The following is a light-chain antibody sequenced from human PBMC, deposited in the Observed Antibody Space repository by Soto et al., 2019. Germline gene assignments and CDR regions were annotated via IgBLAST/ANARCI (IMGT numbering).Light chain of an antibody. J-gene: IGKJ2*01. CDR2: DAS. Sequence: EIVLTQSPATLSLSPGERVTLSCRASQTVSGYLAWYQQKPGQAPRLLIYDASNRATGIPARFNGGGSGTDFTLTINRLEPEDFAVYYCQQRRNWPYTFGQGTKLELK. CDR3: QQRRNWPYT. CDR1: QTVSGY. V-gene: IGKV3-11*01.